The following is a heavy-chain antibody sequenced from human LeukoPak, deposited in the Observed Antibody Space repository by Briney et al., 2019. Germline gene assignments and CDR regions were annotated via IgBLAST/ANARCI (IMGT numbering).Heavy chain of an antibody. CDR2: IPHVGST. CDR3: TRSSGWWSLDY. D-gene: IGHD6-13*01. V-gene: IGHV4-4*02. CDR1: GDSISNGNW. J-gene: IGHJ4*02. Sequence: PSETLSLTCTVSGDSISNGNWWNWVRLPPGKGLDWIGEIPHVGSTKYSPSLKDRVTISKDNSKNQFSLKLNSVTAADTATYYCTRSSGWWSLDYWGQGALVTVSS.